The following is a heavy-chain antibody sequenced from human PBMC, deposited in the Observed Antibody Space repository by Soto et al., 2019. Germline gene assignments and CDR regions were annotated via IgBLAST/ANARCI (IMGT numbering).Heavy chain of an antibody. J-gene: IGHJ4*02. CDR3: ALNDYDILTGYYRN. Sequence: SETLSLTCTVSGGSFSPNYWSWIRQTPGKGLEWIGSIYYSGSTYYNPSLKSRVTISVDTSKNQFSLKLSSVTAADTAVYYCALNDYDILTGYYRNWGQGTLVTVSS. V-gene: IGHV4-59*05. CDR1: GGSFSPNY. D-gene: IGHD3-9*01. CDR2: IYYSGST.